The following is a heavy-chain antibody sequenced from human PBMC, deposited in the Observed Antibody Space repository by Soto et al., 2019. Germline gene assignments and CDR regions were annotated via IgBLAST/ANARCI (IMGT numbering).Heavy chain of an antibody. Sequence: GGSLRLSCAASGFTFSSYGMHWVRQAPGKGLEWVAVISYDGSNKYYADSVKGRFTISRDNSKNTLYLQMNSLRAEDTAVYYCAKDLRYYGSGSYFYYGMDVWGQGTTVTVSS. V-gene: IGHV3-30*18. CDR3: AKDLRYYGSGSYFYYGMDV. D-gene: IGHD3-10*01. CDR1: GFTFSSYG. CDR2: ISYDGSNK. J-gene: IGHJ6*02.